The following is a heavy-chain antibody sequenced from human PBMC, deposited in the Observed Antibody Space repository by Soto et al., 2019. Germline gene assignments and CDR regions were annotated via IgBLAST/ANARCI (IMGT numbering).Heavy chain of an antibody. CDR1: GYTFTSYG. CDR3: ARGHYDFWSGIHPPYCYYGIDV. CDR2: ISAYNGNT. Sequence: ASVKVSCKASGYTFTSYGISWVRQAPGQGLEWMGWISAYNGNTNYAQKLQGRVTMTTDTSTSTAYMELRSLRSDDTAVYYCARGHYDFWSGIHPPYCYYGIDVGGQGTTVTVSS. V-gene: IGHV1-18*01. J-gene: IGHJ6*02. D-gene: IGHD3-3*01.